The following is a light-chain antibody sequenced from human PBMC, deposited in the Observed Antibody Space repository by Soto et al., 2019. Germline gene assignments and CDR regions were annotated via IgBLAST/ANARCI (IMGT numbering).Light chain of an antibody. V-gene: IGKV1-5*03. Sequence: DIQMTQSPSTLSASVGDRVTITCRASQTISTWLAWYQQKPGRAPKLLIYKASSLESGVPSRFSGSGYGTEFTLTISSLQPDDFATYYCQQYNSYWTFGQGTRWIS. CDR2: KAS. CDR3: QQYNSYWT. J-gene: IGKJ1*01. CDR1: QTISTW.